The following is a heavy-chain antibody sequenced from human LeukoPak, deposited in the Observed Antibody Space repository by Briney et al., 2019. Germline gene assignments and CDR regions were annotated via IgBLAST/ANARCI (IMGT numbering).Heavy chain of an antibody. D-gene: IGHD3-22*01. CDR1: GFTFSDHY. CDR3: ARAYYDSSGYYSNWFDP. CDR2: ISRSGDTI. V-gene: IGHV3-11*04. J-gene: IGHJ5*02. Sequence: GGSLRLSCAASGFTFSDHYMSWIRQAPGKGLEWISYISRSGDTIDYADSVKGRFTISRDNAKNSLYLQMNSLRAEDTAVYYCARAYYDSSGYYSNWFDPWGQGTLVTVSS.